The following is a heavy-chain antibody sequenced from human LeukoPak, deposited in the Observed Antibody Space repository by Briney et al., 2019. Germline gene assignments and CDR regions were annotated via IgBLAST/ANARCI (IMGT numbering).Heavy chain of an antibody. CDR1: GGSFSSSSYY. D-gene: IGHD2-2*02. CDR3: YTTSGGRPH. CDR2: ISYSGST. J-gene: IGHJ1*01. Sequence: SETLSLTCSVSGGSFSSSSYYWVWIRQPPGKGLEWIGSISYSGSTNYNPSVKSRVTISADTSRNQFSLNLSSVIAADTAVYYCYTTSGGRPHWGQGTLVTV. V-gene: IGHV4-39*01.